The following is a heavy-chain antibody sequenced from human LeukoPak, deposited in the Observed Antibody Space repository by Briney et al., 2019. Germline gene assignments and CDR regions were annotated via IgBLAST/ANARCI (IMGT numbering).Heavy chain of an antibody. Sequence: GGSLRLSCAASGFTFSGSAMHWVRQASGKGLEWVGRIRSKANGDATAYAASVKGRFTISRDDSKNTAYLQMNSLKTADTAVYYCTGSLGYCSGGSCYGPDYWGQGALVTVSS. CDR2: IRSKANGDAT. CDR3: TGSLGYCSGGSCYGPDY. J-gene: IGHJ4*02. CDR1: GFTFSGSA. V-gene: IGHV3-73*01. D-gene: IGHD2-15*01.